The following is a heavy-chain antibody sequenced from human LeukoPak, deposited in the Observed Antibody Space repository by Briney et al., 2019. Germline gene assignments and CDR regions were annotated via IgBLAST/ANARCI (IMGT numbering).Heavy chain of an antibody. J-gene: IGHJ6*03. Sequence: PGGSLRLSCAASGFTFSSYAMSWVRQAPGKGLEWVSTISGSGGSTYYADSVKGRFTISRDNAKNTLYLQMNSLRAEDTAVYYCARAPYYYDSSGFRYYYMDVWGKGTTVTVSS. CDR2: ISGSGGST. CDR3: ARAPYYYDSSGFRYYYMDV. D-gene: IGHD3-22*01. V-gene: IGHV3-23*01. CDR1: GFTFSSYA.